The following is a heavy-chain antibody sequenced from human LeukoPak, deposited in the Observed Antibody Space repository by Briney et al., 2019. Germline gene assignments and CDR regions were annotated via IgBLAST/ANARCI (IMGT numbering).Heavy chain of an antibody. CDR2: MNPNSGNT. J-gene: IGHJ6*03. CDR3: ARGGRARGKGGHYYYMDV. CDR1: GYTFTSYD. D-gene: IGHD1-26*01. V-gene: IGHV1-8*01. Sequence: GASVKVSCKASGYTFTSYDINWVRQATGQGLEWMGWMNPNSGNTGYAQKFQGRVTMTRNTSISTAYMELSSLRSEDTAVYYCARGGRARGKGGHYYYMDVWGKGTTVTVSS.